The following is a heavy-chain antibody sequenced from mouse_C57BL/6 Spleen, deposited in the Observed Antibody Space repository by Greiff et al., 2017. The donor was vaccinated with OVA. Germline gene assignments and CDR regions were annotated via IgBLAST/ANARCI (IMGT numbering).Heavy chain of an antibody. CDR3: GLYGLDY. Sequence: QVQLKESGPELVKPGASVKISCKASGYAFSSSWMNWVKQRPGKGLEWIGRIYPGDGDTNYNGKVKGKATLTADKSSHTAYMQLSRLTSEDSAVYFCGLYGLDYWGQGTTLTVSS. J-gene: IGHJ2*01. CDR2: IYPGDGDT. D-gene: IGHD1-1*01. V-gene: IGHV1-82*01. CDR1: GYAFSSSW.